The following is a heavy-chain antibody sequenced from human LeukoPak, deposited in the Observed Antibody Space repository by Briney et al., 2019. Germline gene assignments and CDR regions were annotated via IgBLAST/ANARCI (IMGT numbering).Heavy chain of an antibody. CDR3: ARNPSYDILTGYSDYYGMDV. CDR2: IYYSGST. V-gene: IGHV4-59*01. CDR1: GGSISSYY. D-gene: IGHD3-9*01. Sequence: SETLSLTCTVSGGSISSYYWSWIRQPPGKGLEWIGYIYYSGSTNYNPSLKSQVTISVDTSKNQFSLKLSSVTAADTAVYYCARNPSYDILTGYSDYYGMDVWGQGTTVTVSS. J-gene: IGHJ6*02.